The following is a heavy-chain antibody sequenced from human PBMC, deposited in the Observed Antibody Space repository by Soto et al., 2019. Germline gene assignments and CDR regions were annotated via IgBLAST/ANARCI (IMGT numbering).Heavy chain of an antibody. D-gene: IGHD6-25*01. CDR2: IKSHTDGGTT. J-gene: IGHJ4*02. CDR3: ATAPGYWASAPLDY. Sequence: VQLVESGGDLVKPGGSLRLSCAVSDFTFTNPWMNWVRQAPGKGLEWVARIKSHTDGGTTDYAAPLKGRFTVSRDDSRKMLFLQMTSLKTEDTAVYFCATAPGYWASAPLDYWGQGTLVTVSS. CDR1: DFTFTNPW. V-gene: IGHV3-15*07.